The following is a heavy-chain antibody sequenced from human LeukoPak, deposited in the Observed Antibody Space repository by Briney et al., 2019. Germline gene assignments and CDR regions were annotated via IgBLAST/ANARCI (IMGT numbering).Heavy chain of an antibody. V-gene: IGHV3-11*01. CDR2: ISSSGSTI. CDR3: ARDQEWFQMDV. Sequence: GGSLRLSCAASGFTFSDYYMSWIRQAPGKGLEWVSYISSSGSTIYYADSVMGRFTISRDNAKNSLYLQMNSLRAEDTAVYYCARDQEWFQMDVWGKGTTVTVSS. CDR1: GFTFSDYY. D-gene: IGHD3-3*01. J-gene: IGHJ6*04.